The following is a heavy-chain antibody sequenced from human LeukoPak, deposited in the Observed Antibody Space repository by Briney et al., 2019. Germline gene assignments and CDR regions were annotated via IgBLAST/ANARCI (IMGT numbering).Heavy chain of an antibody. D-gene: IGHD3-22*01. CDR1: GYTFTGYY. CDR2: INPNSGGT. CDR3: ARAYYDSSGYYYEVDY. J-gene: IGHJ4*02. V-gene: IGHV1-2*02. Sequence: ASVKVPCKASGYTFTGYYMHWVRQAPGQGLEWMGWINPNSGGTNYAQKFQGRVTMTRDTSISTAYMELSRLRSDDTAVYYCARAYYDSSGYYYEVDYWGQGTLVIVSS.